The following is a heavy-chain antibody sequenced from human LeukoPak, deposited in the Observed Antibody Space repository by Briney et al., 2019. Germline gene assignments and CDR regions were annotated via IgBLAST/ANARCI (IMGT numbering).Heavy chain of an antibody. Sequence: SATLSLTCTVSGGSISSSRYYWGWVRQPPGKGLGWIGSIYYSGSTYYNPSLKSRVTISVDTSKNQFSLKLSSVTAADTAVYYCARAPWGASTDYYGMDVWGQGTTVTVSS. CDR1: GGSISSSRYY. CDR3: ARAPWGASTDYYGMDV. CDR2: IYYSGST. J-gene: IGHJ6*02. D-gene: IGHD3-16*01. V-gene: IGHV4-39*07.